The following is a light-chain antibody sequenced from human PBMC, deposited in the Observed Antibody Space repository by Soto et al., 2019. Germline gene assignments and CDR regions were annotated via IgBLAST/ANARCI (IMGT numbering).Light chain of an antibody. Sequence: EIVLTQSPGTLSLSPGERATLSCRASQSVSSSYLAWYQQKPGQAPRLLIYGASSRATGIPDRFSGSGSGTDFTLTISRLEPEYFAVYYCQQYGSSPYTFGQGNKREI. CDR1: QSVSSSY. CDR3: QQYGSSPYT. CDR2: GAS. V-gene: IGKV3-20*01. J-gene: IGKJ2*01.